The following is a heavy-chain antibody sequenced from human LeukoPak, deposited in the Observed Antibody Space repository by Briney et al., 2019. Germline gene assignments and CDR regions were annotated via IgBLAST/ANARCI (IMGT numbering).Heavy chain of an antibody. V-gene: IGHV3-48*04. D-gene: IGHD3-16*01. CDR2: ISSSSSTI. CDR3: ARSEAGGSY. Sequence: PGGSLRLSCAASGFTFSSYSMNWVRQAPGKGLEWASYISSSSSTIYYADSVKGRFSISRDNAKNSLFLQMNSLRAEDTAVYYCARSEAGGSYWGQGTLVTVSS. J-gene: IGHJ4*02. CDR1: GFTFSSYS.